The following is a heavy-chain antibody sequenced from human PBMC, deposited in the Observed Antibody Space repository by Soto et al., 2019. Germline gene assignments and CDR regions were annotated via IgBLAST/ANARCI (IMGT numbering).Heavy chain of an antibody. CDR3: ARSWYSSSFDY. Sequence: QVQLVESGGGLVKPGGSLRLSCAASGFTFSDYYMSWIRQAPGKGLEWVSYISSSSSYTNYADSVKGRFTISRDNAKNSLYLQMNSLRAEDTAVYYCARSWYSSSFDYWGQGPLVTVSS. CDR1: GFTFSDYY. V-gene: IGHV3-11*06. J-gene: IGHJ4*02. CDR2: ISSSSSYT. D-gene: IGHD6-6*01.